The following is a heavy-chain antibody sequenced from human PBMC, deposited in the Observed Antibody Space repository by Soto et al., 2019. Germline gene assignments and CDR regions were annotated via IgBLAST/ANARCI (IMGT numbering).Heavy chain of an antibody. CDR2: ISAYNGNT. V-gene: IGHV1-18*01. D-gene: IGHD3-10*02. Sequence: ASVKVSCKASGYTFTSYGISWVRQAPGQGLEWMGWISAYNGNTNYAQKLQGRVTMTTDTSTNTAYMELRSLRSDDTAVYYCARDHVLPAPNWFDPWGQETLVTVSS. J-gene: IGHJ5*02. CDR3: ARDHVLPAPNWFDP. CDR1: GYTFTSYG.